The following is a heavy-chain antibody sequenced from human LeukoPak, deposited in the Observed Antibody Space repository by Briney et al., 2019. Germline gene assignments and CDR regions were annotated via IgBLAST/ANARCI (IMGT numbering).Heavy chain of an antibody. CDR1: GFTFSSYN. CDR3: ARDPYSGNYGAYYYYYMDV. V-gene: IGHV3-21*06. Sequence: GGSLRLSCAASGFTFSSYNMNWVRQAPGKGLEWVSSITSSSSYIYYADSVKGRFTISRDNAKNSLYLQMDSLRVEDTAEYYCARDPYSGNYGAYYYYYMDVWGKGTTVTVS. CDR2: ITSSSSYI. J-gene: IGHJ6*03. D-gene: IGHD1-26*01.